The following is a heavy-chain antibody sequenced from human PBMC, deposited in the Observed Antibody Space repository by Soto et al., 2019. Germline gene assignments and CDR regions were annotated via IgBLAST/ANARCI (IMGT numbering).Heavy chain of an antibody. CDR3: ARDPGSYYDSSGSPFDY. J-gene: IGHJ4*02. CDR2: IWYDGSNK. D-gene: IGHD3-22*01. V-gene: IGHV3-33*01. CDR1: GFTFSSYG. Sequence: GSLRLSCAASGFTFSSYGMHWVRQAPGKGLEWVAVIWYDGSNKYYADSVKGRFTISRDNSKNTLYLQMNSLRAEDTAVYYCARDPGSYYDSSGSPFDYWGQGTLVTVSS.